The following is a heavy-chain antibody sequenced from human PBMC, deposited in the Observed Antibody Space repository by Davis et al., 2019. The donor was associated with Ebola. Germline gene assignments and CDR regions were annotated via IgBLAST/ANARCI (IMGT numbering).Heavy chain of an antibody. Sequence: GESLKISCTDSVTTSSSYAMTWVRQAPGKGLEWVPAIRGSGGSTYYADSVKGRFTISSDNSKKTLYLQMNSLRAGDTAVYYCAKSGLSFGVVKDHYGMDVWGKGTTVTVSS. CDR1: VTTSSSYA. CDR2: IRGSGGST. CDR3: AKSGLSFGVVKDHYGMDV. D-gene: IGHD3-3*01. V-gene: IGHV3-23*01. J-gene: IGHJ6*04.